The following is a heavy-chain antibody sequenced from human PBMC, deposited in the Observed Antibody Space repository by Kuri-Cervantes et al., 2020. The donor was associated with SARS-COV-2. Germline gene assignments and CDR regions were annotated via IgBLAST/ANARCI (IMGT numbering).Heavy chain of an antibody. D-gene: IGHD3-10*01. CDR3: AKPGSLRGIIREDQYGLDV. J-gene: IGHJ6*02. V-gene: IGHV3-30*18. CDR2: ISHDGRDT. CDR1: EFNFRYYG. Sequence: GGSRRLSCVASEFNFRYYGMYWVRQAPGKGLEWLAVISHDGRDTYHGDSVKGRFTISRDNSKNTLYLQMNSLRPEDTAVYYCAKPGSLRGIIREDQYGLDVWGQGTTVTVSS.